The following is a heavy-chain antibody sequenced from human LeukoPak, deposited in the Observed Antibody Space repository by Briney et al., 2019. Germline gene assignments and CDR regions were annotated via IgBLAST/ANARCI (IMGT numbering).Heavy chain of an antibody. CDR1: GFTFSSYG. CDR3: AKDQSTGGVLRYFDWLPKYFDY. CDR2: ISGSGGST. V-gene: IGHV3-23*01. D-gene: IGHD3-9*01. J-gene: IGHJ4*02. Sequence: GGSLRLSCAASGFTFSSYGMSWVRQAPGKGLEWVSAISGSGGSTYYADSVKGRFTISRDNSKNTLYLQMNSLRAEDTAVYYCAKDQSTGGVLRYFDWLPKYFDYWGQGTLVTVSS.